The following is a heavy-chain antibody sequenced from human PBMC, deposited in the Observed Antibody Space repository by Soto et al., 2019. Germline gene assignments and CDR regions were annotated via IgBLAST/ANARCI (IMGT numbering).Heavy chain of an antibody. CDR1: GGSISSYY. Sequence: PSETLSLTCTVSGGSISSYYWSWIRQPPGKGLEWIGYIYYSGSTNYNPSLKSRVTISVDTSKNQFSLKLSSVTAADTAVYYCARLNYYGSGSSLDAFDIWGQGTMVTVS. J-gene: IGHJ3*02. V-gene: IGHV4-59*01. CDR3: ARLNYYGSGSSLDAFDI. CDR2: IYYSGST. D-gene: IGHD3-10*01.